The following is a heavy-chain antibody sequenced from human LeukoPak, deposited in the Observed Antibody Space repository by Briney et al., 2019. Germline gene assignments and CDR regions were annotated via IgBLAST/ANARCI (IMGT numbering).Heavy chain of an antibody. J-gene: IGHJ5*02. CDR2: IYHSGST. D-gene: IGHD3-10*01. Sequence: SETLSLTCAVSGGSISSGGYSWSWIRQPPGKGLEWIGYIYHSGSTYHNPSLKSRVTISVDRSKNQFSLKLSSVTAADTAVYYCARGRGSANWFDPWGQGTLVTVSS. CDR1: GGSISSGGYS. CDR3: ARGRGSANWFDP. V-gene: IGHV4-30-2*01.